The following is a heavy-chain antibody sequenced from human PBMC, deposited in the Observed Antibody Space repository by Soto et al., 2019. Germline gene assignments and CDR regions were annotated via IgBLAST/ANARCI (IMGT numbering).Heavy chain of an antibody. V-gene: IGHV3-11*06. J-gene: IGHJ4*02. Sequence: QVQLVESGGGLVKPGGPLRLSCAASGFTFSDYYMSWIRQAPGKGLEWVSYISSSSSYTNYADSVKGRFTISRDNAKNSLYLQMNSLRAEDTAVYYCARALIAADFDYWGQGTLVTVSS. CDR2: ISSSSSYT. CDR3: ARALIAADFDY. CDR1: GFTFSDYY. D-gene: IGHD6-13*01.